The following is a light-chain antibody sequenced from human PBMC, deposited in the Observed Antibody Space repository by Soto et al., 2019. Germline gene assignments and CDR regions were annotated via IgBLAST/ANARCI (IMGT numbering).Light chain of an antibody. CDR2: SSS. CDR3: QHRRNWPLT. Sequence: EIVFTQSPSTLSLSPGERATLSCRASQSVSGSLAWYQQKPGQSPRLLIYSSSNRATGIPARFSGSGSGTDFTLTISSLEPEDFAVYYCQHRRNWPLTFGGGTKVDIK. J-gene: IGKJ4*01. CDR1: QSVSGS. V-gene: IGKV3-11*01.